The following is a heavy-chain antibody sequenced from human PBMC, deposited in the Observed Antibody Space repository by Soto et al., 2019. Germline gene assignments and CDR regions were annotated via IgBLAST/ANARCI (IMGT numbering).Heavy chain of an antibody. D-gene: IGHD3-3*01. CDR2: TMRDGRA. V-gene: IGHV3-23*01. J-gene: IGHJ4*02. CDR3: ARGYDTSREDTGY. CDR1: GFTLSTYS. Sequence: PGGSLRLSCAASGFTLSTYSVSWVRQAPGKGLEWLSATMRDGRAHYADSVRGRFTISRDNAKNTLYLQMNSLRAEDTAVYYCARGYDTSREDTGYWGQGTLVTVSS.